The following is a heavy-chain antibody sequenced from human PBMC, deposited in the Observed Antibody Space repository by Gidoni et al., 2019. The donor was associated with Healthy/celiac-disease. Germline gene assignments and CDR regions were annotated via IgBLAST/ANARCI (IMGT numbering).Heavy chain of an antibody. V-gene: IGHV4-39*01. CDR3: ARDQIVVVPAATTTGYYYYGMDV. CDR2: IYYSGST. J-gene: IGHJ6*02. Sequence: QLQLQESGPGLVKPSETLSLTCTVSGGSISSSSYYWGWIRQPPGKGLEWIGSIYYSGSTYYNPSLKSRVTISVDTSKNQFSLKLSSVTAADTAVYYCARDQIVVVPAATTTGYYYYGMDVWGQGTTVTVSS. CDR1: GGSISSSSYY. D-gene: IGHD2-2*01.